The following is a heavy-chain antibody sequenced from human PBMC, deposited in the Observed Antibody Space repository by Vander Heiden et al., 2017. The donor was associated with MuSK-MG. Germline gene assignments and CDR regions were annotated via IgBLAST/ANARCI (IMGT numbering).Heavy chain of an antibody. CDR3: ARELNDVAGTDEAFDM. V-gene: IGHV1-2*02. CDR2: ISPYNGAT. Sequence: APLVQSGAEVKKPVSSLRVSFRRSAYSITGDYIHCVRLAPGQGLEWVGWISPYNGATKYSARLQGRVTMTTDTFISTTYMEVSRMGSDDTALYYGARELNDVAGTDEAFDMWGQGTAGNVSS. D-gene: IGHD6-19*01. CDR1: AYSITGDY. J-gene: IGHJ3*02.